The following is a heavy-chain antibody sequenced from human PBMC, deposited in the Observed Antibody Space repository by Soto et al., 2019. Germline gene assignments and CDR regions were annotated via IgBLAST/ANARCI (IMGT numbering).Heavy chain of an antibody. CDR1: GGSISSYD. J-gene: IGHJ5*02. CDR3: ARLFWSPTSNWFDP. Sequence: SETLSLTCPVSGGSISSYDWSWIRQPPGKGLEWIGYIYYSGSTNYNPSLKSRVTISVDTSKNQFSLKLSSVTAADTAVYYCARLFWSPTSNWFDPWGQGTLVTVSS. D-gene: IGHD3-3*01. CDR2: IYYSGST. V-gene: IGHV4-59*08.